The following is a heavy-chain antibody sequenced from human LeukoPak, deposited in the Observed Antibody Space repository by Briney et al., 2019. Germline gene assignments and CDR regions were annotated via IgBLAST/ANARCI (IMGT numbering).Heavy chain of an antibody. Sequence: GGSLRLSCAASGFTFSNYAMHWVRQAPGKGLEWVSYISNSGSTIHYADSVKGRFTISRDNGKNSLYLQMNSLRAEDTAVYYCARGIVPAAERYYYYGMDVWGQGTTVTVSS. J-gene: IGHJ6*02. D-gene: IGHD2-2*01. CDR2: ISNSGSTI. CDR1: GFTFSNYA. V-gene: IGHV3-48*03. CDR3: ARGIVPAAERYYYYGMDV.